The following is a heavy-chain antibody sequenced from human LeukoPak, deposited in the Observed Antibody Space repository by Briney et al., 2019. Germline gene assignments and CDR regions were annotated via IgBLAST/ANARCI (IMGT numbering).Heavy chain of an antibody. CDR1: GYTFTSYG. CDR2: ISAYNGNT. V-gene: IGHV1-18*01. D-gene: IGHD3-16*01. Sequence: ASVKVSCKASGYTFTSYGITWVRQAPGQGLGWMGWISAYNGNTEYAQIFQGRVTMTTDTSTTTAYMELRSLTSDDTAVYYCARGGPTARLITFGGVTDYWGQGTLVTVSS. J-gene: IGHJ4*02. CDR3: ARGGPTARLITFGGVTDY.